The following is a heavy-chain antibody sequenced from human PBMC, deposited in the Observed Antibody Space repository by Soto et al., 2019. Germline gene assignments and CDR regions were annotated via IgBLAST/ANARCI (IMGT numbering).Heavy chain of an antibody. CDR2: IFVGDSDT. Sequence: DSLTISCKGSGQIFSHYWIAWVRQMPGKGLEWMGVIFVGDSDTRYSPSFEGQVTISADKSISTVYLQWDSLKASDTAMYYCAIHWGASIAVRLPGDCGQGSKVTISS. V-gene: IGHV5-51*01. D-gene: IGHD6-6*01. CDR1: GQIFSHYW. CDR3: AIHWGASIAVRLPGD. J-gene: IGHJ4*02.